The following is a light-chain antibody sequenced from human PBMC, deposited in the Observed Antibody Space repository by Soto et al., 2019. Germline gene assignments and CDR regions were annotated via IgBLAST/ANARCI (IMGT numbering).Light chain of an antibody. CDR1: QSVSSYY. J-gene: IGKJ4*01. CDR2: GAS. V-gene: IGKV3-20*01. Sequence: EIVLTHSPGTLSMSPGKRATLSCRASQSVSSYYLAWYQQKPGQAPRLLIYGASTRATGIPDRFSGSGSGTDVTLTISRLEPEDFAVYYCQQYGSSPLTFGGGTKVEIK. CDR3: QQYGSSPLT.